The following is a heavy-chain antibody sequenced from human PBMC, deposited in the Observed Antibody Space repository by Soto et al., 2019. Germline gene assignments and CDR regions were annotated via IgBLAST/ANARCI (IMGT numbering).Heavy chain of an antibody. CDR1: GFTFSSYA. J-gene: IGHJ5*02. D-gene: IGHD2-2*02. V-gene: IGHV3-23*01. Sequence: EVQLLESGGGLVQPGGSLRLSCAASGFTFSSYAMSWVRQAPGKGLEWVSTISGSGGSTYDADSVKGRFTISRDNSKNPLYLQMNSLRAEDTAVYYCAKDRGSGSTSWYNGWFDPWGQGTLVTVSS. CDR3: AKDRGSGSTSWYNGWFDP. CDR2: ISGSGGST.